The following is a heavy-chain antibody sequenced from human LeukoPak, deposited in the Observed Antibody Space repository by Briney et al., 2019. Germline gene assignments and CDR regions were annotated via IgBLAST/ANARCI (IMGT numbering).Heavy chain of an antibody. D-gene: IGHD3-9*01. CDR2: SIPIFGTA. J-gene: IGHJ4*02. CDR3: ARDSELTTYYDILTGYYKY. V-gene: IGHV1-69*13. Sequence: SVTVSCTASAGTFSSYAISWVRQAPGQGLEWRGGSIPIFGTANYAQKFQGRVTITADESTSTAYMELSSLRSEDTAVYYCARDSELTTYYDILTGYYKYWGQGTLVTVSS. CDR1: AGTFSSYA.